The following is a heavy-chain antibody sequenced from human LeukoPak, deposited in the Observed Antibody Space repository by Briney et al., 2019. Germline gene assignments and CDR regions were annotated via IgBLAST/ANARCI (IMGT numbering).Heavy chain of an antibody. V-gene: IGHV4-4*09. CDR3: AAGPWELGF. CDR2: IYNGGNT. Sequence: SETLSLTCTVSGVSINTYYASWIRQAPGKGLEFIGFIYNGGNTNYNPSLKSRATISVDTSNNQLSLRLTSVTAADTAMYYCAAGPWELGFWGQGTLVTVSS. J-gene: IGHJ4*02. D-gene: IGHD1-26*01. CDR1: GVSINTYY.